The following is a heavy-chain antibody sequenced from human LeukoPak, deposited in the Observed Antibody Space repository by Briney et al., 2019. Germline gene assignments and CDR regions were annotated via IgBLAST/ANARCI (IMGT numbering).Heavy chain of an antibody. CDR3: AKDRSYYYDSSGYYSPLDY. D-gene: IGHD3-22*01. CDR2: ISYDGSNK. CDR1: GFTFSSYG. J-gene: IGHJ4*02. V-gene: IGHV3-30*18. Sequence: GGSLRLSCAASGFTFSSYGMHWVRQAPGKGLEWVAVISYDGSNKYYAGSVKGRFTISRDNSKNTLYLQMNSLRAEDTAVYYCAKDRSYYYDSSGYYSPLDYWGQGTLVTVSS.